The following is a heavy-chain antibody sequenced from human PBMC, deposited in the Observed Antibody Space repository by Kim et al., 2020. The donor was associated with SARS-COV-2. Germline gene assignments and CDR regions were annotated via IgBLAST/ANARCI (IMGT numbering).Heavy chain of an antibody. CDR3: ARAVWAVAGTGLDY. V-gene: IGHV4-59*01. J-gene: IGHJ4*02. D-gene: IGHD6-19*01. Sequence: NPSLKSRVTISVDTSKNQFSLKLSSVTAADTAVYYCARAVWAVAGTGLDYWGQGTLVTVSS.